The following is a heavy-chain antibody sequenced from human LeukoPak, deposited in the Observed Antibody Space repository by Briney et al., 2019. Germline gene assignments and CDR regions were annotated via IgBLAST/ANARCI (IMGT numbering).Heavy chain of an antibody. CDR2: ISGSGGGT. V-gene: IGHV3-23*01. Sequence: GGSLRLSCAASGFTFSSYAMSWVRQAPGKGLEWVSAISGSGGGTYYADSVKGRFTISRDNSKNTLYLQMNSLRAEDTAVYYCAKNVKQLVLGYYYYYMDVWGKGTTVTVSS. CDR1: GFTFSSYA. CDR3: AKNVKQLVLGYYYYYMDV. J-gene: IGHJ6*03. D-gene: IGHD6-6*01.